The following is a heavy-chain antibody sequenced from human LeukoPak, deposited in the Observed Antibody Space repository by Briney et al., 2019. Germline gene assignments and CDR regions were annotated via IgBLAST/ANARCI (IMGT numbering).Heavy chain of an antibody. CDR2: ISAYNGNT. CDR1: GYTFTSYG. V-gene: IGHV1-18*03. D-gene: IGHD3-3*01. CDR3: ARETTTDDDDFWSGYYISWFDP. J-gene: IGHJ5*02. Sequence: ASVKVSCKASGYTFTSYGISWVRQAPGQGLEWMGWISAYNGNTNYAQKLQGRVTMTTDTSTSTAYMELRSLRSDDMAVYYCARETTTDDDDFWSGYYISWFDPWGQGTLVTVSS.